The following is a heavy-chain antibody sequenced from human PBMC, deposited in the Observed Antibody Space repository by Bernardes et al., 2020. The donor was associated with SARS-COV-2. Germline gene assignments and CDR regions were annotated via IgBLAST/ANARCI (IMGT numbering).Heavy chain of an antibody. D-gene: IGHD2-15*01. CDR1: GYTLTELS. Sequence: ASMKVSCKVSGYTLTELSMHWVRQAPGKGLEWMGGFDPEDGETIYAQKFQGRVTMTEDTSTDTAYMELSSLRSEDTAVYYCATGPPYCSGGSCSNWFDPWGQGTLVTVSS. J-gene: IGHJ5*02. CDR2: FDPEDGET. V-gene: IGHV1-24*01. CDR3: ATGPPYCSGGSCSNWFDP.